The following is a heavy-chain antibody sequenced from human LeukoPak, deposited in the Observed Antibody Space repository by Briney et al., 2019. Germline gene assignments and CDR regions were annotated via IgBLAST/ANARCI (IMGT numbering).Heavy chain of an antibody. J-gene: IGHJ4*02. V-gene: IGHV3-53*01. CDR2: IYSGGST. CDR1: GFTVSSNY. CDR3: ARDRRYCSGSSCYSGVDY. Sequence: PGGSLRLSCAASGFTVSSNYMTWVRQAPGKGLEWVSVIYSGGSTYYGDSVEGRFTISRDNSKNTLYLQMNSLRAEDTAVYYCARDRRYCSGSSCYSGVDYWGQGTLVTVSS. D-gene: IGHD2-15*01.